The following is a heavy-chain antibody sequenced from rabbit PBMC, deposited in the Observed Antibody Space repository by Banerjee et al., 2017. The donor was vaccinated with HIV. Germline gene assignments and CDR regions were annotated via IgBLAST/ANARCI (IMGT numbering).Heavy chain of an antibody. Sequence: QEQLVESGGGLFQPGGSLALTCKASGFSLSENYAMCWVRQAPGKGLELIACIYTNGGSTWYASCVNGRFTISRSTSLNTVTLQMTSLTAADTATYFCARFAGYAGYGYAFDFNLWGPGTLVTVS. D-gene: IGHD6-1*01. CDR2: IYTNGGST. J-gene: IGHJ4*01. CDR3: ARFAGYAGYGYAFDFNL. V-gene: IGHV1S43*01. CDR1: GFSLSENYA.